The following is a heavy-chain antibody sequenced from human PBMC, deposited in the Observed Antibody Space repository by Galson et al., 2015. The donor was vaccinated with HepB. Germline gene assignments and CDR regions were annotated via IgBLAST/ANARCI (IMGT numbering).Heavy chain of an antibody. D-gene: IGHD6-13*01. CDR1: GHTFTGYY. J-gene: IGHJ4*02. CDR2: INPNSGGT. CDR3: ARRGKAAGNPGFDY. V-gene: IGHV1-2*04. Sequence: SVKVSCKASGHTFTGYYMHWVRQAPGQGLEWMGWINPNSGGTNYAQKFQGWVTMTRDTSISTAYMELSRLRSDDTAVYYCARRGKAAGNPGFDYWGQGTLVTVSS.